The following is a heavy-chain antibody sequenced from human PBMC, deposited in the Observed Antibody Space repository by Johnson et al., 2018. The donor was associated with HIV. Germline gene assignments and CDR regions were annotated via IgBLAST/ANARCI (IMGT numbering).Heavy chain of an antibody. Sequence: QVQLVESGGGVVQPGRSLRLSCAASGFTFSSYAMHWVRQAPGQGLEWVAVISYDGSNKYYADSVKGRFTISRDNSKNTLYLQMNSLRAEDTAVYYCARESSAGEYSYGIIWGQGTMVTVSS. CDR1: GFTFSSYA. D-gene: IGHD5-18*01. CDR2: ISYDGSNK. CDR3: ARESSAGEYSYGII. V-gene: IGHV3-30-3*01. J-gene: IGHJ3*02.